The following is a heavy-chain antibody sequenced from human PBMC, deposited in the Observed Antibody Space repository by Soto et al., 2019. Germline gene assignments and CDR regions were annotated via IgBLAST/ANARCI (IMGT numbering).Heavy chain of an antibody. J-gene: IGHJ6*02. CDR2: INPNSGGT. V-gene: IGHV1-2*02. Sequence: ASVKVSCKASGYTFTGYYMHWVRQAPGQGLEWMGWINPNSGGTNYAQKFQGRVTMTRDTSISTAHMELSRLRSDDTAVFYFARDLAHNYYGSGSDSLDQYYYSYGMDAWGQGTTVTVSS. CDR1: GYTFTGYY. CDR3: ARDLAHNYYGSGSDSLDQYYYSYGMDA. D-gene: IGHD3-10*01.